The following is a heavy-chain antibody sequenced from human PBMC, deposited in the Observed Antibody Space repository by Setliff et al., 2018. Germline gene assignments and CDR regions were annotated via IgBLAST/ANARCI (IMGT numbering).Heavy chain of an antibody. Sequence: PGGSLRLSCAASGFTLSSYWMSWVRQAPGKGLEWVANIKQDGSEKYYVDSVKGRFTISRDNAKNSLYLQMNSLRAEDTAVYYCARDHVYGSQYYYYYYGMDVWGQGTTVTVSS. D-gene: IGHD3-10*01. J-gene: IGHJ6*02. CDR3: ARDHVYGSQYYYYYYGMDV. CDR1: GFTLSSYW. CDR2: IKQDGSEK. V-gene: IGHV3-7*01.